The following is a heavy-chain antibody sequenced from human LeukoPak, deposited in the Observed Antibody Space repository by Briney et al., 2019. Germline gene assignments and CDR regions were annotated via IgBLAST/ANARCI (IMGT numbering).Heavy chain of an antibody. CDR1: GYTFTGYY. J-gene: IGHJ4*02. CDR3: AREARRYCSSTCCPISY. D-gene: IGHD2-2*01. V-gene: IGHV1-2*02. CDR2: INPNSGGT. Sequence: ASVKVSCKASGYTFTGYYMHWVRQAPGQGLEWMGWINPNSGGTNYAQKFQGRVTMTRDTSISTAYMELSRLRSDDTAVYYCAREARRYCSSTCCPISYWGQGTLVTVSS.